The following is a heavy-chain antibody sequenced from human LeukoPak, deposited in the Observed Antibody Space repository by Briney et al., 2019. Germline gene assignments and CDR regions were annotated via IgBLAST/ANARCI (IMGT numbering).Heavy chain of an antibody. D-gene: IGHD5-12*01. CDR2: ISAYNSNT. J-gene: IGHJ6*02. CDR1: GYTFTSYG. V-gene: IGHV1-18*01. CDR3: ARSRVVATMNYYYGMDV. Sequence: ASVKVSCKASGYTFTSYGISWVRQAPGQGLEWMGWISAYNSNTNYAQKLQGRVTMTTDTSTSTAYMELRSLRSDDTAVYYCARSRVVATMNYYYGMDVWGQGTTVTVSS.